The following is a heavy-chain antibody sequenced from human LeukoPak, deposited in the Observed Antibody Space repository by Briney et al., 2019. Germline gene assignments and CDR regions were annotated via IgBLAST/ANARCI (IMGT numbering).Heavy chain of an antibody. CDR2: IYHSGST. V-gene: IGHV4-30-2*01. CDR3: ASTLRGIDAFDI. CDR1: GGSISSGGYS. Sequence: SQTLSLTCAVSGGSISSGGYSWSWIRRPPGKGLEWIGYIYHSGSTYYNPSLKSRVTISVDRSKNQFSLKLSSVTAADTAVYYCASTLRGIDAFDIWGQGTMVTVSS. D-gene: IGHD3-10*01. J-gene: IGHJ3*02.